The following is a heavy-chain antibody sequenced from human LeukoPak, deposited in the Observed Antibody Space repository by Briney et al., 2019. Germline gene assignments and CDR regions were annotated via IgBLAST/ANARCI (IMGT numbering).Heavy chain of an antibody. Sequence: PSETLSLTCAVYGGSFSGYYWSWIRQPPGKGLEWIGEINHSGSTNYNPSLKSRVTISVDTSKNQFSLKLSSVTAADTAVYYYARGINGGNSDGVYWGQGTLVTVSS. CDR2: INHSGST. V-gene: IGHV4-34*01. CDR3: ARGINGGNSDGVY. J-gene: IGHJ4*02. CDR1: GGSFSGYY. D-gene: IGHD4-23*01.